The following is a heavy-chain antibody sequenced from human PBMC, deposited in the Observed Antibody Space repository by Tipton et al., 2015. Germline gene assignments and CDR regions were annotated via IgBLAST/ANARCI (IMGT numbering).Heavy chain of an antibody. CDR1: GGSISSNKYY. D-gene: IGHD3-10*01. J-gene: IGHJ5*02. CDR2: IYYSGNI. V-gene: IGHV4-39*07. CDR3: AGGYYGSGSYSPGDWFDP. Sequence: TLSLTCTVSGGSISSNKYYWGWIRQPPGKGLEWIGSIYYSGNINYNPSLTSRVSISVDTSKNQFSLKLNSVTAADTAVYYCAGGYYGSGSYSPGDWFDPWGRGTLVTVSS.